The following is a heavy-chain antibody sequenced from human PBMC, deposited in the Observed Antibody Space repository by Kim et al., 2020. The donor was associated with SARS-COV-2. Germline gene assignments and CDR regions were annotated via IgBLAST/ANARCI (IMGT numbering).Heavy chain of an antibody. CDR1: GLTFGTSW. J-gene: IGHJ3*02. D-gene: IGHD3-10*01. CDR2: MNPDGSDE. V-gene: IGHV3-7*01. CDR3: ARDMMVERAFDI. Sequence: GGSLRLSCVSSGLTFGTSWMTWVRQAPGKGLEWVASMNPDGSDEYYVHSVKGRFTISRDNAKNSLYLQMNTLRAEDTAVYYCARDMMVERAFDIWGQGT.